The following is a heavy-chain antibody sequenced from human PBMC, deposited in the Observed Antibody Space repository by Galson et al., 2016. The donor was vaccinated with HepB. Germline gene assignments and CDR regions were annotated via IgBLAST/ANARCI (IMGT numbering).Heavy chain of an antibody. CDR2: INQDGREK. V-gene: IGHV3-7*01. Sequence: SLRLSCAVPGFTFSTYWMSWVRQAPGKGLEWVASINQDGREKYYVDSVKGRFTISRDNAENSLFLRMNSLRVEDTAVYYCATHMGRYDYWSGYKSHYYYGLDVWGQGTTVTVPS. D-gene: IGHD3-3*01. CDR1: GFTFSTYW. CDR3: ATHMGRYDYWSGYKSHYYYGLDV. J-gene: IGHJ6*02.